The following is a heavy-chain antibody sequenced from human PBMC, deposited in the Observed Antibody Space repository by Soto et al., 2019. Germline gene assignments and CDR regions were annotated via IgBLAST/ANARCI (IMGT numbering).Heavy chain of an antibody. D-gene: IGHD2-8*01. CDR3: AKVVRCTTGVCSHFRDYYYYGMDV. V-gene: IGHV3-23*01. CDR1: GFTFSSYA. J-gene: IGHJ6*02. CDR2: ISGSGGST. Sequence: PGGSLRLSCAASGFTFSSYAMNWVRQAPGKGLEWVSAISGSGGSTYYADSVKGRFTISRDNSKNTLYLQMNSLRAEDTAVYYYAKVVRCTTGVCSHFRDYYYYGMDVWGQGTTVTVSS.